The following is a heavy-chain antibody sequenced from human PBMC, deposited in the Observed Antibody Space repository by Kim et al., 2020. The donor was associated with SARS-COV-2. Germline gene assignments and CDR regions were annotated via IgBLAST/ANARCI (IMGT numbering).Heavy chain of an antibody. D-gene: IGHD4-17*01. V-gene: IGHV4-39*07. J-gene: IGHJ4*02. Sequence: SETLSLTCTVSGGSISSSSYYWGWIRQPPGKGLEWIGSIYYSGSTYYNPSLKSRVTISVDTSKNQFSLKLSSVTAADTAVYYCARDTPYGDYGVDYWGQG. CDR1: GGSISSSSYY. CDR2: IYYSGST. CDR3: ARDTPYGDYGVDY.